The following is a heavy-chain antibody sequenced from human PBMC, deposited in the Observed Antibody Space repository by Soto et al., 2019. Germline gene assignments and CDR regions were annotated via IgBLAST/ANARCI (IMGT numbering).Heavy chain of an antibody. CDR1: GSSISSYY. CDR3: ARGVLRYYYYGLDV. Sequence: SETLSLTCTVSGSSISSYYWSWIRQPPGKGLEWIGYIYNSGSTNYNPSLKSRVTISVDTSKNQFSLNLSSVTAADTAVYYCARGVLRYYYYGLDVWGPGTTVTVSS. V-gene: IGHV4-59*01. J-gene: IGHJ6*02. CDR2: IYNSGST.